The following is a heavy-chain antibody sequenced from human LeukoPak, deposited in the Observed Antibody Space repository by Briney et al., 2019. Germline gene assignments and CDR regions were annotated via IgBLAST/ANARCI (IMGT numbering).Heavy chain of an antibody. CDR3: ARHRTASDY. V-gene: IGHV3-21*01. J-gene: IGHJ4*02. D-gene: IGHD3-16*02. CDR2: ISTSSSYI. CDR1: GFTFNNYG. Sequence: PGGSLRLSCAASGFTFNNYGVSWVRQAPGKGLEWVSSISTSSSYIYYADSVKGRFTISRDNAKNSLYLQMNSLRVEDTAVYYCARHRTASDYWGQGTLVTVSS.